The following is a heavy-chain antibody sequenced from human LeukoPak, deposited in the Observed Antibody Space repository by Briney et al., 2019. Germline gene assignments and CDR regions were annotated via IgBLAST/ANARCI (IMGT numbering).Heavy chain of an antibody. Sequence: ASVKVSCKASGGTFSSYAISWVRQAPGQGLEWMGGIIPIFGTANYAQKFQGRVTITADKSTSTAYMELSSLRSEDTAVYYCARGVQRSSWYGYYYYYMDVWGKGTTVTVSS. D-gene: IGHD6-13*01. CDR3: ARGVQRSSWYGYYYYYMDV. J-gene: IGHJ6*03. CDR1: GGTFSSYA. CDR2: IIPIFGTA. V-gene: IGHV1-69*06.